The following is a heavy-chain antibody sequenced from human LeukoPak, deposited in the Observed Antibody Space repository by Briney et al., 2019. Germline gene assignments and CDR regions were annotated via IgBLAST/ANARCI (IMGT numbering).Heavy chain of an antibody. D-gene: IGHD3-22*01. CDR3: ARVWLGSYYYDSSGYSPDYYFDY. CDR2: INPNSGDT. CDR1: GYTFSDYY. V-gene: IGHV1-2*02. Sequence: GASVKVSCKTSGYTFSDYYIHWIRQAPGQGLEWVGWINPNSGDTDYAQKFQGRVTVTRDTSISTAYMELSRLRSDDTAVYYCARVWLGSYYYDSSGYSPDYYFDYWGQGTLVTVSS. J-gene: IGHJ4*02.